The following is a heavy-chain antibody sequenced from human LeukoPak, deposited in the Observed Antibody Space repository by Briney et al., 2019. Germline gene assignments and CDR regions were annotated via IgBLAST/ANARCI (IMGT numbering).Heavy chain of an antibody. CDR2: ISYDGSNK. CDR3: ARDSDALRFLEWLSPDY. CDR1: GFTFSSYA. V-gene: IGHV3-30-3*01. D-gene: IGHD3-3*01. J-gene: IGHJ4*02. Sequence: GGSLRLSCAASGFTFSSYAMHWVGQAPGKGLERVAVISYDGSNKYYADSVKGRFTISRDNSKNTLYLQMNSLRAEDTAVYYCARDSDALRFLEWLSPDYWGQGTLVTVSS.